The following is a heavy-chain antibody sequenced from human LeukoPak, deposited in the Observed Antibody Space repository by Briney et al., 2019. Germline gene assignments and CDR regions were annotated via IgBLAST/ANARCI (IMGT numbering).Heavy chain of an antibody. CDR1: GGSISSGSYY. CDR2: IYTSGST. V-gene: IGHV4-61*02. J-gene: IGHJ4*02. CDR3: ARAPPFDY. Sequence: SQTLSLTCTVSGGSISSGSYYWSWIRQPAGKGLEWIGRIYTSGSTNYNPSLKSRVTISVDTSKNQFSLKLSSVTAADTAVYYCARAPPFDYWGQGTLVTVSS.